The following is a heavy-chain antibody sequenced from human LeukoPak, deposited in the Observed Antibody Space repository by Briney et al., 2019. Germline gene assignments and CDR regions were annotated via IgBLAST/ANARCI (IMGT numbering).Heavy chain of an antibody. CDR3: ARTWGSSPYYFDY. D-gene: IGHD3-16*01. V-gene: IGHV4-31*03. Sequence: SQTLSLTCTVSGGSISNGGYYWSWIRQHPGKGLEWIGYIYYSGTTYYNPSLKSRVTISVDTSKNQFSLKLSSVTAADTAVYYCARTWGSSPYYFDYWGQGTLVTVSS. J-gene: IGHJ4*02. CDR2: IYYSGTT. CDR1: GGSISNGGYY.